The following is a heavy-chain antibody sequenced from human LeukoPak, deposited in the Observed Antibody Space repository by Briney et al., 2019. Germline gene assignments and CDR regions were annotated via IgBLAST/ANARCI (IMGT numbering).Heavy chain of an antibody. CDR3: ARGFLDY. V-gene: IGHV3-7*04. D-gene: IGHD3-3*01. Sequence: GGSLRLSCAASGFTFSTYWMGWVRQAPGRGLEWVANIKPDGSDKYYVDSVKGRFTISRDYAKNSLYLQMNSLRAEDSAVYYCARGFLDYWGQGTLVTVS. J-gene: IGHJ4*02. CDR2: IKPDGSDK. CDR1: GFTFSTYW.